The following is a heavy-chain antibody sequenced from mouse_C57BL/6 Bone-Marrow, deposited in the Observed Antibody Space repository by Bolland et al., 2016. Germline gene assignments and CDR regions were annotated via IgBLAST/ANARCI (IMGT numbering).Heavy chain of an antibody. CDR2: DPENGDT. V-gene: IGHV14-4*01. D-gene: IGHD2-5*01. J-gene: IGHJ4*01. CDR3: TTIVTTNYAMDY. Sequence: DPENGDTEYASKFQGKATIKAETSSNTAYLQLSSLTSEDTAVYYCTTIVTTNYAMDYWGQGTS.